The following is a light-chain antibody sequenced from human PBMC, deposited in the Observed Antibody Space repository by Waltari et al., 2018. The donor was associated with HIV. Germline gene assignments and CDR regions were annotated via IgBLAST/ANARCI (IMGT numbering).Light chain of an antibody. V-gene: IGKV4-1*01. J-gene: IGKJ1*01. CDR1: QSLLYSPNNKNF. Sequence: DIVMTQTQDSLIVSPGERASINCRSNQSLLYSPNNKNFLVWYQQKPGQPPKLLMYWASSREAGVPARFSGSGSGTNFTLTISSLQPEDVATYFCQQYFSTPWTFGQGTKV. CDR3: QQYFSTPWT. CDR2: WAS.